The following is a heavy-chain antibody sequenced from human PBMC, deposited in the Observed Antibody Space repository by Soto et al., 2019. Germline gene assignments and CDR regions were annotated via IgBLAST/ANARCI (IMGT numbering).Heavy chain of an antibody. D-gene: IGHD3-22*01. V-gene: IGHV3-33*01. J-gene: IGHJ4*02. CDR2: IWYDGSHR. Sequence: QVQLVESGGGVVQPGRSLRLSCAASGFTFSSFGMHWVRQAPGKGLEWVALIWYDGSHRYYADSVKGRFTISRANSKNTRNLQMDSLRAEDTAIYYCARGHNVDSRYPKDYWGQGTLVTVSS. CDR3: ARGHNVDSRYPKDY. CDR1: GFTFSSFG.